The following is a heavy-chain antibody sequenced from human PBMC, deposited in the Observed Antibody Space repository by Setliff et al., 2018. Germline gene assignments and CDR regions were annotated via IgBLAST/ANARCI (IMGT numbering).Heavy chain of an antibody. D-gene: IGHD3-10*01. Sequence: PSETLSLTCTVSGGSISGGTYYWTWIRQPAGKGLEWIGHWYTSGITNYNPSPKSQVTISVDTSKNQFSLKLSSVTAADTAASFCARGQNSYHPGSWGPLYDHWGQGAQVTVSS. CDR2: WYTSGIT. CDR3: ARGQNSYHPGSWGPLYDH. J-gene: IGHJ4*02. CDR1: GGSISGGTYY. V-gene: IGHV4-61*09.